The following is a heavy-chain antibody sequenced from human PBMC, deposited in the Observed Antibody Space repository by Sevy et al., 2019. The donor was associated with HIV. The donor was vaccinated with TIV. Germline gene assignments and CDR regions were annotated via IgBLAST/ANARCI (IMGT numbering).Heavy chain of an antibody. CDR2: IRNNYEGGTV. Sequence: GGSLRLSCAASGFTFSDAWMTWVRQAPGKGLEWVGRIRNNYEGGTVDYAAPVKGRITISRDVSKNTLYLQMNSLRTDDTAVYYYATDWGSETACLRALDIWGQGTMVTVSS. J-gene: IGHJ3*02. V-gene: IGHV3-15*01. CDR1: GFTFSDAW. CDR3: ATDWGSETACLRALDI. D-gene: IGHD3-16*01.